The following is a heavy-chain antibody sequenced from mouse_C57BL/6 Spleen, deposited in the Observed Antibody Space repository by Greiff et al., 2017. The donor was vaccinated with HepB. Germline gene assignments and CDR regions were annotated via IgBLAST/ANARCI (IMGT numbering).Heavy chain of an antibody. D-gene: IGHD2-2*01. CDR3: ANGNDNWYFDV. CDR1: GFTFSSYA. Sequence: EVKLMESGGGLVKPGGSLKLSCAASGFTFSSYAMSWVRQTPEKRLEWVATISDGGSYTYYPDNVKGRFTISRDNAKNNLYLQMSHLKSEDTAMYYCANGNDNWYFDVWGTGTTVTVAS. J-gene: IGHJ1*03. CDR2: ISDGGSYT. V-gene: IGHV5-4*03.